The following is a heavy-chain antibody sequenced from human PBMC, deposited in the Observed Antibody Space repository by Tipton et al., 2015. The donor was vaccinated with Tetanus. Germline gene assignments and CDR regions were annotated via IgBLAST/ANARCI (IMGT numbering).Heavy chain of an antibody. CDR2: ILYTGST. CDR1: GGSISSGGFY. V-gene: IGHV4-31*11. Sequence: TLSLTCAVSGGSISSGGFYWTWIRQHPGKGLEWIGYILYTGSTFTTPSLKSRVTISVDTSKNQFSLKLTSVTAADTAVFYCARGSRYYFDSWGQGTPVTVSS. J-gene: IGHJ4*02. CDR3: ARGSRYYFDS.